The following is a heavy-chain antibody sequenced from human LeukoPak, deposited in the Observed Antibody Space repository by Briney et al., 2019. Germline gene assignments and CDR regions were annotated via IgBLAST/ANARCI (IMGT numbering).Heavy chain of an antibody. J-gene: IGHJ4*02. D-gene: IGHD3-9*01. Sequence: GGSLRLSCAASGFTFSSYAMSWVRQAPGKGLEWVSAISGSGGSTYYADSVKGGFTISRDNSKNTLYLQMNSLRAEDTAVYYCAKTGKRGYYDILTGSRLDYWGQGTLVTVSS. CDR3: AKTGKRGYYDILTGSRLDY. CDR2: ISGSGGST. CDR1: GFTFSSYA. V-gene: IGHV3-23*01.